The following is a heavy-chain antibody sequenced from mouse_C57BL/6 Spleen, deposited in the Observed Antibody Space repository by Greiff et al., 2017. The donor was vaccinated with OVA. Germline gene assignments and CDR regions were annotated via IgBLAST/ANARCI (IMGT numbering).Heavy chain of an antibody. V-gene: IGHV2-2*01. CDR3: ARNGGDWYFDV. CDR2: IWSGGST. Sequence: VMLVESGPGLVQPSQSLSITCTVSGFSLTSYGVHWVRQSPGKGLEWLGVIWSGGSTDYNAAFISRLSISKDNSKSQVFFKMNSLQADDTAIYYCARNGGDWYFDVWGTGTTVTVSS. J-gene: IGHJ1*03. CDR1: GFSLTSYG.